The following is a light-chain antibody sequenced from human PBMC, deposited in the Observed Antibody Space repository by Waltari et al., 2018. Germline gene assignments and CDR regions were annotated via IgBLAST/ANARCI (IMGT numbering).Light chain of an antibody. J-gene: IGLJ1*01. CDR1: SSDVGSHDL. Sequence: QSALTQPASVSGSPGQSITISCTGTSSDVGSHDLVSWYQQHPGKAPKLIIYEVIKRPSGVSNRFSGSKSGNTASLTISGLQAEDGADYYCCSYLGGIIPYVFGTGTKVTVL. CDR2: EVI. V-gene: IGLV2-23*02. CDR3: CSYLGGIIPYV.